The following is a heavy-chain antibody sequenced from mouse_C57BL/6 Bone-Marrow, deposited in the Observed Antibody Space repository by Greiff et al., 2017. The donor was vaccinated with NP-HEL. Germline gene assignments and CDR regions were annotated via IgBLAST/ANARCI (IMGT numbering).Heavy chain of an antibody. CDR3: AREDPPSYNCGSSWFAY. J-gene: IGHJ3*01. CDR2: IDPSDSYT. Sequence: QVQLQQPGAELVMPGASVKLSCKASGYTFTSYWMHWVKQRPGQGLEWIGEIDPSDSYTNYNQKFKGKSTLTVDKSSSTAYMQLSSLTSEDSAVYYCAREDPPSYNCGSSWFAYWGQGTLVPVSA. D-gene: IGHD1-1*01. CDR1: GYTFTSYW. V-gene: IGHV1-69*01.